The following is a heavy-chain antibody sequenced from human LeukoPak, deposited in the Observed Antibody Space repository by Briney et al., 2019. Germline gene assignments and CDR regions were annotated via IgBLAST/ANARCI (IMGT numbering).Heavy chain of an antibody. CDR3: ARVRGSYSSDY. D-gene: IGHD5-12*01. CDR1: GVTFSDYY. Sequence: GGSLRLSCAACGVTFSDYYMSWIRQAPGKGLEWVSFTSKDGRTVSYADSVKGQFTISRANSKNSSYLQMNSLTADDTAVYFCARVRGSYSSDYWGQGTLVTVSS. V-gene: IGHV3-11*01. CDR2: TSKDGRTV. J-gene: IGHJ4*02.